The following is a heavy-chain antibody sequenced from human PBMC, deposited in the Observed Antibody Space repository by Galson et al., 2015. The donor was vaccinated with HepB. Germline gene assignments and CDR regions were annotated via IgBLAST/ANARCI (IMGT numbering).Heavy chain of an antibody. D-gene: IGHD4-17*01. V-gene: IGHV4-59*01. CDR2: IYYSGST. CDR3: AIDDYGDYRWRD. Sequence: TLSLTCTVSGGSISAYYWSWIRQPPGKGLEWIGRIYYSGSTNYNPSLKSRVTISVDTSKKHFSLKLSSVNAADTAVYYCAIDDYGDYRWRDWGQGTLVTVSS. J-gene: IGHJ4*02. CDR1: GGSISAYY.